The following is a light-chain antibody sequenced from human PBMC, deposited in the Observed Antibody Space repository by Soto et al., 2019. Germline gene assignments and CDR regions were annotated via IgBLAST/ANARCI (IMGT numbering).Light chain of an antibody. Sequence: DIQMTQSPSSVSASVGDRVTITCRASQRVSYWLAWYQQKPGRAPELLISAASNLQSGVPSRFSGSGSVTDFTLTISSLQPEDFATYYCQQANSLPLTFGGGTKVEIK. CDR3: QQANSLPLT. J-gene: IGKJ4*01. V-gene: IGKV1-12*01. CDR2: AAS. CDR1: QRVSYW.